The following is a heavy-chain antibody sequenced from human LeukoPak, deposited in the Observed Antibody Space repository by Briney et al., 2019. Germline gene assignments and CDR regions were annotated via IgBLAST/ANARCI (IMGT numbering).Heavy chain of an antibody. CDR1: GFTFSSYG. J-gene: IGHJ4*02. V-gene: IGHV3-30*02. CDR3: AKPRRGITIFGVLDY. D-gene: IGHD3-9*01. CDR2: IRYVGSNK. Sequence: GGSLRLSSAPSGFTFSSYGMHWVRQAPRKGLEWVAFIRYVGSNKYYAHSPKGPFTISRDNSKNTLYLQINSLRAEGTAVYYCAKPRRGITIFGVLDYWGQGTLVTVSS.